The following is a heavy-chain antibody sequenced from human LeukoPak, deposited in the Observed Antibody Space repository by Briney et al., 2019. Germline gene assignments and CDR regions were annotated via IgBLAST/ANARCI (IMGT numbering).Heavy chain of an antibody. D-gene: IGHD4-17*01. CDR3: ARDERSYGDRRGAAFDI. V-gene: IGHV3-48*03. CDR2: ISSSGSTI. CDR1: GFTFSSYE. J-gene: IGHJ3*02. Sequence: RPGGSLRLSCAASGFTFSSYEMNWVRQAPGKGLEWVSYISSSGSTIYYADSVKCRFTISRDNAKNSLYLQMNSLRAEDTAVYYCARDERSYGDRRGAAFDIWGQGTMVTVSS.